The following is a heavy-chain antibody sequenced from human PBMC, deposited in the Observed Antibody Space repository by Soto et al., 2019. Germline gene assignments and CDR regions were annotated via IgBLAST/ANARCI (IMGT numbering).Heavy chain of an antibody. D-gene: IGHD4-17*01. Sequence: PSETLSLTCTVSGGSISSYYWSWIRQPPGKGLEWIGYIYYSGSTNYNPSLKSRVTISVDTSKNQFSLKLSSVTAADTAVYYCARVKPGYGDYVDYWGQGTLVTVSS. J-gene: IGHJ4*02. CDR1: GGSISSYY. CDR3: ARVKPGYGDYVDY. CDR2: IYYSGST. V-gene: IGHV4-59*01.